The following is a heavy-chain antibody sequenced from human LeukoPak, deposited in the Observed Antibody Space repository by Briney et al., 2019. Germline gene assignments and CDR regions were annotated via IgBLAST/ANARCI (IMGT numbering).Heavy chain of an antibody. Sequence: GGSLRLSCAASGFTFSSYGMHWVRQAPGKGLEWVAFIRHDGNNKFYADSVRGRFTISRDNSKNTLFLQMDGLRTEDTAVYYCAKDPSATVTPNYFDYWGQGALVTVSS. D-gene: IGHD4-11*01. CDR3: AKDPSATVTPNYFDY. J-gene: IGHJ4*02. CDR2: IRHDGNNK. CDR1: GFTFSSYG. V-gene: IGHV3-30*02.